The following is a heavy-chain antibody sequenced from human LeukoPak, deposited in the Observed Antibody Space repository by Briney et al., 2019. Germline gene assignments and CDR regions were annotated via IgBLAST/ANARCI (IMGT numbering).Heavy chain of an antibody. V-gene: IGHV4-39*02. CDR2: FYYGGNT. Sequence: SEILSLTCTVSDGSVSSSSYSWDWIRQPPGKGLEWIGTFYYGGNTYYDPSLKTRVTISVDTSKNHFSLTMSSVTAADTAIYYCARRIRGYSSGYIDYWGRGILVTVSS. D-gene: IGHD5-18*01. CDR3: ARRIRGYSSGYIDY. CDR1: DGSVSSSSYS. J-gene: IGHJ4*02.